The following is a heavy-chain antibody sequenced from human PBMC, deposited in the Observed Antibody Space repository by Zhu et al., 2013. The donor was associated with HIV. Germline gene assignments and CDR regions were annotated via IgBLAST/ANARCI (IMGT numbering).Heavy chain of an antibody. CDR3: ARKAQGRWLGFTRGQMLDY. CDR1: GYTFTSYG. CDR2: ISAYNGNT. V-gene: IGHV1-18*01. D-gene: IGHD2-15*01. J-gene: IGHJ4*02. Sequence: QVQLVQSGAEVKKPGASVKVSCKASGYTFTSYGISWVRQAPGQGLEWMGWISAYNGNTNYAQKLQGRVTMTTDTSTSTAYMELRSLRSDDTAVYYCARKAQGRWLGFTRGQMLDYWGQGTLVTVSS.